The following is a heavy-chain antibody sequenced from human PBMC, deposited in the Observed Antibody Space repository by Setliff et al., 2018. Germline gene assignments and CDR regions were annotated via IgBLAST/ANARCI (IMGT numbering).Heavy chain of an antibody. V-gene: IGHV4-39*01. CDR1: GGSLRGNAIF. CDR2: IYYTGDP. Sequence: SETLSLTCTVSGGSLRGNAIFWGWIRQPPGKGLEWIGSIYYTGDPYYNPSLKSRVTMSVDTSRNQLSLKLTSVTAADTAVYYCASWGSAIAFDLWGQGKLVTVSS. D-gene: IGHD3-16*01. J-gene: IGHJ3*01. CDR3: ASWGSAIAFDL.